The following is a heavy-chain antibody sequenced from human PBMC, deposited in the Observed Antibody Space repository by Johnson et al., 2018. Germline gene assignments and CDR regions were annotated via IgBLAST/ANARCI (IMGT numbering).Heavy chain of an antibody. D-gene: IGHD2-2*01. CDR1: GFTFSSYW. Sequence: VQLQESGGGLVQPGGSLRLSCAASGFTFSSYWMHWVRHAPGKGLVWVSRINSDGSSTSYADSVKGRFTISRDNAKNTLYLQMNSQRAEDTAVYYCARGGCSSTSCWGWGVYYYMDVWGKGTTVTVSS. J-gene: IGHJ6*03. CDR2: INSDGSST. CDR3: ARGGCSSTSCWGWGVYYYMDV. V-gene: IGHV3-74*01.